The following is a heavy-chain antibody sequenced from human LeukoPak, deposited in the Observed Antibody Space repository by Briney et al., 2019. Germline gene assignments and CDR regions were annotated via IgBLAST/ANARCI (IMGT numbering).Heavy chain of an antibody. V-gene: IGHV3-23*01. Sequence: GGSLRLSCAASGFTFSSHPMSWVRLAPGKGLEWVSSIRGSGDSTYYADSVKGRFTISRDNAKNSLFLQMSSLRDEDTAVYYCARDRGQLVIPFFFDYWGQGTLVTVSS. D-gene: IGHD3-9*01. CDR2: IRGSGDST. J-gene: IGHJ4*02. CDR3: ARDRGQLVIPFFFDY. CDR1: GFTFSSHP.